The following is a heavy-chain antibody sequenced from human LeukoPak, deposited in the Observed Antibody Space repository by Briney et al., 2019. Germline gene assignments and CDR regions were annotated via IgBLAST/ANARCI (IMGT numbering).Heavy chain of an antibody. CDR1: GYTFTSYY. Sequence: ASVKVSCKASGYTFTSYYMHWVRQAPGQGLEWMGIINPSGGSTSYAQKFQGRVTMTRDTSTSTVYMELSSLRSEDTAVYYCARSYYDSSDYYYYYMDVWGKGTTVTVSS. CDR2: INPSGGST. J-gene: IGHJ6*03. D-gene: IGHD3-22*01. CDR3: ARSYYDSSDYYYYYMDV. V-gene: IGHV1-46*01.